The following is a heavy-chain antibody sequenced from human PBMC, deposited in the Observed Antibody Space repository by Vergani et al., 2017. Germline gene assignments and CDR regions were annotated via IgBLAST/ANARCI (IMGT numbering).Heavy chain of an antibody. D-gene: IGHD2-8*01. Sequence: QAPLVLSGAEVKTPGASEKVSCKASGYPFTRYYMHCVRQAPGQGIEGMGWINPNSGVTNYSQKFQGSVNMTRYTSISTAYMELSRLRSDNTAVYYCASVEEDIVLMVYASCSDYWGQGTLVTVSS. CDR1: GYPFTRYY. J-gene: IGHJ4*02. V-gene: IGHV1-2*02. CDR3: ASVEEDIVLMVYASCSDY. CDR2: INPNSGVT.